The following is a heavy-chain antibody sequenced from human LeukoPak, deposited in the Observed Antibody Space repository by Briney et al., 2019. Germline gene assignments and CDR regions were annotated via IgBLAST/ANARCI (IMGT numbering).Heavy chain of an antibody. Sequence: ASVKVSCKASAYTLTGYYIHWVRQAPGQGLEWVGWIYPNSGGTNYAQKFQGRLTMTRDTSISTAYMELSRLRSDDTAVYYCARVFGGCSCGSCYWFDPWGQGTLVTVSS. D-gene: IGHD2-15*01. J-gene: IGHJ5*02. CDR1: AYTLTGYY. CDR3: ARVFGGCSCGSCYWFDP. CDR2: IYPNSGGT. V-gene: IGHV1-2*02.